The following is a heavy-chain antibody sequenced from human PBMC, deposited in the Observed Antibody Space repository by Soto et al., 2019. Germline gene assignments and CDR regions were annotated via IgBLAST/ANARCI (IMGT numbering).Heavy chain of an antibody. CDR3: ARDQYYYDSSGRYYYYYGMDV. CDR1: GFTFSSYS. V-gene: IGHV3-21*01. CDR2: ISSSSSYI. J-gene: IGHJ6*02. D-gene: IGHD3-22*01. Sequence: GGSLSLSCAASGFTFSSYSMNWVRQAPGKGLEWVSSISSSSSYIYYADSVKGRFTISRDNAKNSLYLQMNSLRAEDTAVYYCARDQYYYDSSGRYYYYYGMDVWGQGTTVTVSS.